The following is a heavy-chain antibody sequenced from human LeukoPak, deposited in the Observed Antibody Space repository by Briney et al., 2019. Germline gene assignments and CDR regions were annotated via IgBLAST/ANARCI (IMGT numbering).Heavy chain of an antibody. CDR2: IYSDGST. Sequence: GGSLRLSWAASGFTASSNYMSWVRQAPGKGLEWVSIIYSDGSTYYADSVKGRFTISRDNSKNTLYLQMNSLRAEDTAVYYCARDEWVTGSHGDWGQGTLVTVAS. CDR1: GFTASSNY. D-gene: IGHD1-26*01. CDR3: ARDEWVTGSHGD. J-gene: IGHJ4*02. V-gene: IGHV3-66*01.